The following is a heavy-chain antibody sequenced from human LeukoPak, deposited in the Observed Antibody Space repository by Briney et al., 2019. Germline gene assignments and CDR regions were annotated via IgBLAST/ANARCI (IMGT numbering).Heavy chain of an antibody. J-gene: IGHJ4*02. CDR1: GFTFSDYY. Sequence: GGSLRLSCAASGFTFSDYYMSWIRQAPGKGLEWVSYISNSSSYTNYADSVKGRFTISRDNAKNSLYLQMNSLRAEDTAVYYCARDLTGTTPGDYWGQGTLVTVSS. CDR2: ISNSSSYT. D-gene: IGHD1-20*01. CDR3: ARDLTGTTPGDY. V-gene: IGHV3-11*06.